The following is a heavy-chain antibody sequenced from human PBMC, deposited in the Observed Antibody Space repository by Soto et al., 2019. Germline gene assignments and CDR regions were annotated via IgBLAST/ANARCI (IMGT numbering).Heavy chain of an antibody. CDR2: IIPIFGTA. V-gene: IGHV1-69*13. CDR3: ARDRGLVVVAASPYYGMDV. CDR1: GGTFSSYA. D-gene: IGHD2-15*01. J-gene: IGHJ6*02. Sequence: SVKVSCKASGGTFSSYAISWVRQAPGQGLEWMGGIIPIFGTANYAQKFQGRVTITADESTSTAYMELSSLRSEDTAVYYCARDRGLVVVAASPYYGMDVWGQGTTVTVSS.